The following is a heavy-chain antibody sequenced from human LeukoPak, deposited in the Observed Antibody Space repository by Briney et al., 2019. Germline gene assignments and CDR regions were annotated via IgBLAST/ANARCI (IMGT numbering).Heavy chain of an antibody. CDR1: GFTFSDYY. D-gene: IGHD3-10*01. CDR2: INNSSSYT. CDR3: ARAPFYGSGSYLHLFDY. Sequence: GGALRLSCAASGFTFSDYYMSWIRQAPGKGLEWVSYINNSSSYTNYADSVKGRFTISRDNAKNSLYLQMNSLRAEDTAVYYCARAPFYGSGSYLHLFDYWGQGTLVTVSS. J-gene: IGHJ4*02. V-gene: IGHV3-11*06.